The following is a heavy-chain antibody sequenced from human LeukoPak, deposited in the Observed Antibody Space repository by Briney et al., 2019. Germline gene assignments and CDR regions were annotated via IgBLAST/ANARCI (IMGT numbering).Heavy chain of an antibody. D-gene: IGHD3-3*01. V-gene: IGHV4-4*07. J-gene: IGHJ6*03. CDR1: GGSINNYY. CDR2: IYTRGST. CDR3: AKHDTVFGAAHFYMDV. Sequence: SETLSLTGTVSGGSINNYYWSWIRQPAGKGLEWIGRIYTRGSTNYNPSLKGRVTISLDTSKNQFSLNLSSVTAADTAVYYCAKHDTVFGAAHFYMDVWGKGTTVTVSS.